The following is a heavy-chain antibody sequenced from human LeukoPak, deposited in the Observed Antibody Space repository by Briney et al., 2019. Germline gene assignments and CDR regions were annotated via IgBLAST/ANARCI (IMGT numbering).Heavy chain of an antibody. V-gene: IGHV3-30*18. CDR3: AKDVDPFGSGSYVEGFDY. D-gene: IGHD3-10*01. Sequence: GGSLRLSCAASGFTFSSYGMHWVGQAPGKGLEWVAVISYDGSNKYYADSVKGRFTISRDNSKNTLYLQMNSLRAEDTAVYYCAKDVDPFGSGSYVEGFDYWGQGTLVTVSS. J-gene: IGHJ4*02. CDR1: GFTFSSYG. CDR2: ISYDGSNK.